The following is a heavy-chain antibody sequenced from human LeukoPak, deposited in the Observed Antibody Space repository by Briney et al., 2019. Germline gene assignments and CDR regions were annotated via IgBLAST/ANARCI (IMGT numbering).Heavy chain of an antibody. CDR2: IYYSGST. D-gene: IGHD4-23*01. J-gene: IGHJ4*02. CDR1: GGSISSYY. CDR3: ARANFYGGNPGSFDY. Sequence: PSETLSLTCTVSGGSISSYYWSWIRQPPGKGLEWIGYIYYSGSTNYNPSLKSRVTISVDTPKNQFSLKLSSVTAADTAVYYCARANFYGGNPGSFDYWGQGTLVTVSS. V-gene: IGHV4-59*01.